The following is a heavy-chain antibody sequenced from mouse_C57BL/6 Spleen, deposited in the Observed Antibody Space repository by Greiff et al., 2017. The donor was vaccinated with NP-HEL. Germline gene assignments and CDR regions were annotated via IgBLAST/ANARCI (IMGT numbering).Heavy chain of an antibody. CDR1: GFTFSDYY. D-gene: IGHD2-10*01. Sequence: EVKLMESGGGLVQPGGSLKLSCAASGFTFSDYYMYWVRQTPEKRLEWVAYISNGGGSTYYPDTVKGRFTISRDNAKNTLYLQMSRLKSEDTAMYYCARHPTLYYAMDYWGQGTSVTVSS. CDR2: ISNGGGST. J-gene: IGHJ4*01. CDR3: ARHPTLYYAMDY. V-gene: IGHV5-12*01.